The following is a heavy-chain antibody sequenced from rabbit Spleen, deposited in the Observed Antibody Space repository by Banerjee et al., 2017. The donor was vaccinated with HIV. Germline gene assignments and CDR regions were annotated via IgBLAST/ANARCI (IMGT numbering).Heavy chain of an antibody. CDR2: IDPVFSAT. CDR3: VRGASSSGYYSL. CDR1: GFDFGRYY. Sequence: QEQLVESGGGLVQPGGSLKLSCKASGFDFGRYYMSWVRQAPGKGLEWIGYIDPVFSATYYATWVNGRFTISSQNAQNTVSLQMTSLTAADTATYFCVRGASSSGYYSLWGPGTLVTVS. J-gene: IGHJ4*01. D-gene: IGHD1-1*01. V-gene: IGHV1S47*01.